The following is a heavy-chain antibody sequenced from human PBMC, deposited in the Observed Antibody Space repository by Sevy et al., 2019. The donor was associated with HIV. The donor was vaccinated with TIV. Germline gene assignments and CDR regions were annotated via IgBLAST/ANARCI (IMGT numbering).Heavy chain of an antibody. J-gene: IGHJ6*02. V-gene: IGHV1-18*04. Sequence: ASVNVSCKASGYTFTSYGISWVRQAPGQGLEWMGWISAYNGKTNFAQKLQDKFTMTTDTSTSTAYMELRSLRSDDTAVYYCPRDGQVYSSSSGGYYYYGMDVWGQGTTVTVSS. CDR3: PRDGQVYSSSSGGYYYYGMDV. CDR1: GYTFTSYG. D-gene: IGHD6-6*01. CDR2: ISAYNGKT.